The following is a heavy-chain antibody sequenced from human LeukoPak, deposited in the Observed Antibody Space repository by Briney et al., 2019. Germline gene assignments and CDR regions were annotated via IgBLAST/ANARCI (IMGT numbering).Heavy chain of an antibody. V-gene: IGHV3-23*01. CDR2: ISGSGGST. Sequence: GGSLRLSCAASGFTFSSYGMSWVRQAPGKGLEWVSAISGSGGSTYYADSVKGRFTISRDNAKNSLFLQMNSLRPEDTAVYYCTRRAPSHDFDSWGQGTLVTVSS. CDR3: TRRAPSHDFDS. J-gene: IGHJ4*02. CDR1: GFTFSSYG.